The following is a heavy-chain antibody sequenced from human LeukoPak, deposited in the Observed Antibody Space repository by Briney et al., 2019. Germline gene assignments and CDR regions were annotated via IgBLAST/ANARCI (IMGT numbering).Heavy chain of an antibody. V-gene: IGHV3-23*01. CDR2: ISGSGGST. D-gene: IGHD3-22*01. J-gene: IGHJ4*02. CDR1: GFTFSSYA. CDR3: AKGHAIYSSGYYYNY. Sequence: GGSLRLSCAASGFTFSSYAMGWVRQAPGKGLEWVSAISGSGGSTYYADSVKGRFTISRDNSKNTLYLQMNSLRAEDTAVYYCAKGHAIYSSGYYYNYWGQGTLVTVSS.